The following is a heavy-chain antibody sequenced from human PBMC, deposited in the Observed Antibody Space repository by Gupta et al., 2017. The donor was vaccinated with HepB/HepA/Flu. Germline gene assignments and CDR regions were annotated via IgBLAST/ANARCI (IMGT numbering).Heavy chain of an antibody. V-gene: IGHV3-30-3*01. Sequence: QVQLVESGGGVVQPGRSLRLSCAASGFTFSSYAMHWVRPAPGKGLEWVAVISYDGSNKYYADSVKGRFTISRDNSKNTLYLQMNSLRAEDTAVYYCARDGTILWGDYYYYYGMDVWGQGTTVTVSS. J-gene: IGHJ6*02. CDR3: ARDGTILWGDYYYYYGMDV. D-gene: IGHD1/OR15-1a*01. CDR2: ISYDGSNK. CDR1: GFTFSSYA.